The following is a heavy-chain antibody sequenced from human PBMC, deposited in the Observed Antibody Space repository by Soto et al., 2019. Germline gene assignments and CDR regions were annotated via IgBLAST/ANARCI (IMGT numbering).Heavy chain of an antibody. V-gene: IGHV1-69*13. Sequence: GASVKVSCKASGGTFSSYAISWVRQAPGQGLEWMGGIIPIFGTANYAQKFQGRVTITADESTSTAYMELSSLRSEDTAVYYCASSYSSSWYLDRPPFDYWGQGTLVTVSS. J-gene: IGHJ4*02. CDR3: ASSYSSSWYLDRPPFDY. CDR1: GGTFSSYA. CDR2: IIPIFGTA. D-gene: IGHD6-13*01.